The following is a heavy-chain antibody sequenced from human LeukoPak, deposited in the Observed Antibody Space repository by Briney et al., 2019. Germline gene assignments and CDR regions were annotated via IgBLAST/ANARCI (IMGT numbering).Heavy chain of an antibody. CDR3: ARLSPGVGATAEN. CDR1: GYSFSTNW. J-gene: IGHJ4*02. Sequence: GESLQISCKGSGYSFSTNWIGWVRQMPGKGLEWMGIIYPGDSDARYNPSFQGQVTISADKSITTAYLQWSSLKASDTAMYFCARLSPGVGATAENWGQGTLVTVSS. CDR2: IYPGDSDA. D-gene: IGHD1-26*01. V-gene: IGHV5-51*01.